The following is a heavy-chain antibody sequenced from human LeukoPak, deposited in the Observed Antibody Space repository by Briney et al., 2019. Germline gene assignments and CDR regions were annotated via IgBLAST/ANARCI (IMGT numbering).Heavy chain of an antibody. Sequence: SETLSLTCAVYGGSFSGYYWSRIRQPPGKGLEWIGEINHSGSTNYNPSLKSRVTISVDTSKNQFSLKLSSVTAADTAVYYCARGWNYGSGSYYLHRYGMDVWGQGTTVTVSS. CDR1: GGSFSGYY. CDR2: INHSGST. D-gene: IGHD3-10*01. CDR3: ARGWNYGSGSYYLHRYGMDV. J-gene: IGHJ6*02. V-gene: IGHV4-34*01.